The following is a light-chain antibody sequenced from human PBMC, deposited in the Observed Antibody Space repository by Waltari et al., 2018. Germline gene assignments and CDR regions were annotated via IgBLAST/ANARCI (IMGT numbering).Light chain of an antibody. J-gene: IGLJ2*01. Sequence: QSALTQPPSASGSPGQSVTISCPGTSSDVGGYNYVSWYQQHPGKAPKLIIYGVTKRPSGVPDRFSGSKSGNTASLTVSGLQAEDEADYYCNSYSGSNNFRVFGGGTKLTVL. V-gene: IGLV2-8*01. CDR1: SSDVGGYNY. CDR2: GVT. CDR3: NSYSGSNNFRV.